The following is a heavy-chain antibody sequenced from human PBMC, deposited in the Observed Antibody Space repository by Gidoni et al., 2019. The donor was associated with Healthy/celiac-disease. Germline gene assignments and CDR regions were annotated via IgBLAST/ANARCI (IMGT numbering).Heavy chain of an antibody. J-gene: IGHJ6*03. CDR3: ARGGGDIVVVPAAISSRGVNYYYYYMDV. CDR1: GGTFSSYA. V-gene: IGHV1-69*01. CDR2: IIPIFGTA. D-gene: IGHD2-2*01. Sequence: QVQLVQSGAEVKKPGSSVQVSCKASGGTFSSYAISWVRQAPGQGLEWMGGIIPIFGTANYAQKFQGRVTITADESTSTAYMELSSLRSEDTAVYYCARGGGDIVVVPAAISSRGVNYYYYYMDVWGKGTTVTVSS.